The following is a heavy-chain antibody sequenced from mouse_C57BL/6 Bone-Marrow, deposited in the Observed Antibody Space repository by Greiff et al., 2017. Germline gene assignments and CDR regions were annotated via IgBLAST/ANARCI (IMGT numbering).Heavy chain of an antibody. Sequence: QVPLHHPGAELVMPGASVKLSCKASGYTFTSYWMHWVKQRPGQGLEWIGEIDPSDSYTNYNQKFKGKSTLTVDKSSSTAYMQLSSLTSEDSAVYYCAREGLTGTCWYFDVWGTGTTVTVSS. D-gene: IGHD4-1*01. J-gene: IGHJ1*03. CDR1: GYTFTSYW. CDR3: AREGLTGTCWYFDV. V-gene: IGHV1-69*01. CDR2: IDPSDSYT.